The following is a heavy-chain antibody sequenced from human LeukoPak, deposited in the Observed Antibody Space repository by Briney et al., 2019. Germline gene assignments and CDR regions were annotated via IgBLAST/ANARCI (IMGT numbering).Heavy chain of an antibody. CDR1: GASISSSDYY. J-gene: IGHJ5*02. D-gene: IGHD2-15*01. Sequence: SETLSLTCTVSGASISSSDYYWGWIRQPPGKGLVWIGSIYYGGSTYYNPSLKSRVTISVDTSMNQFSLKLSFVTTADTAVYYCARALGYCSGGSCTRGYNWFDPWGQGTLVTAPS. CDR3: ARALGYCSGGSCTRGYNWFDP. CDR2: IYYGGST. V-gene: IGHV4-39*01.